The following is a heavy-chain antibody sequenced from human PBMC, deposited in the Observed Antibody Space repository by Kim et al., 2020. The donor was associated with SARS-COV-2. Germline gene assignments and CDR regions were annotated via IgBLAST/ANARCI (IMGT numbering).Heavy chain of an antibody. V-gene: IGHV3-30-3*01. CDR2: ISYDGSNK. J-gene: IGHJ6*03. CDR1: GFTFSSYA. Sequence: GGSLRLSCAASGFTFSSYAMHWVRQAPGKGLEWVAVISYDGSNKYYADSVKGRFTISRDNSKNTLYLQMNSLRAEDTAVYYCARGGGAVLYYYMDVWGKG. CDR3: ARGGGAVLYYYMDV. D-gene: IGHD1-20*01.